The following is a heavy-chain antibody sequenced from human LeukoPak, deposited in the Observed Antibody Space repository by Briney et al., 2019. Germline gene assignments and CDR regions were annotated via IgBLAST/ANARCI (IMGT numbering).Heavy chain of an antibody. CDR1: GYSFTSYW. J-gene: IGHJ4*02. D-gene: IGHD2-15*01. CDR3: ARTADISTGFGSDS. CDR2: IYPGDSYT. Sequence: GESLKISCKASGYSFTSYWIGWVRQMPGKGLEWMGIIYPGDSYTAYSPPFQGQVTISADRSINTAYLYWSSLKASDSGMYYCARTADISTGFGSDSRGQGTLVTVPS. V-gene: IGHV5-51*01.